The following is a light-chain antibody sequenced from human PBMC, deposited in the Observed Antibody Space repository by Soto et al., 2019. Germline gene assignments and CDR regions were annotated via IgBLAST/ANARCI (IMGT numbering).Light chain of an antibody. CDR3: EHYNSYSEA. CDR1: QTISSR. V-gene: IGKV1-5*03. J-gene: IGKJ1*01. CDR2: KAS. Sequence: DIQMTQSPSTLFGSVGDRVTITCRASQTISSRLAWYQQKPGKAPKLLIYKASTLKSGVPSRFSGSGSGTEFTLTISSLQTDDFATYYCEHYNSYSEAFGQGTKVELK.